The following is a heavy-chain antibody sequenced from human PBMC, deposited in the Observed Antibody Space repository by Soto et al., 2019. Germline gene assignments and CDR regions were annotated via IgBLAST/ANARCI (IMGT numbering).Heavy chain of an antibody. CDR1: GFTFSSYS. Sequence: EVQLLESGGGLVQPGGSLRLSCAASGFTFSSYSMSWVRQAPGKGLEWVSGFRTSGDGGTTYYADSVKGRFTISRDNSKNMLFLQMNGLRAEDTAIYYCAKKVNSGPGSQYFDYWGQGTLVTVSS. V-gene: IGHV3-23*01. CDR3: AKKVNSGPGSQYFDY. D-gene: IGHD3-10*01. J-gene: IGHJ4*02. CDR2: FRTSGDGGTT.